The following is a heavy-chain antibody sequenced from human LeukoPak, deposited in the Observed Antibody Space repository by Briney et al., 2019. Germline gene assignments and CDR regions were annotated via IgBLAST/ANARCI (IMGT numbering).Heavy chain of an antibody. CDR3: ARDRGTVTPYYYYYMDV. D-gene: IGHD4-17*01. V-gene: IGHV1-18*01. CDR2: ISAYNGNT. CDR1: GYTFTSYG. J-gene: IGHJ6*03. Sequence: GASVKVSCKASGYTFTSYGISWVRQAPGQGLEWMGWISAYNGNTSYAQKLQGRVTMTTDTSTSTAYMELRSLRSDDTAVYYCARDRGTVTPYYYYYMDVWGKGTTVTISS.